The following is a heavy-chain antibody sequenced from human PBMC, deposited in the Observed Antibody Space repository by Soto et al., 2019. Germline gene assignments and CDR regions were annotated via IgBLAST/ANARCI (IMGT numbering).Heavy chain of an antibody. CDR1: GFTFSSYA. J-gene: IGHJ4*02. Sequence: GGSLRLSCAASGFTFSSYAMHWVRQAPGKGLEWVAVISYDGSNKYYADSVKGRFTISRDNSKNTLYLQMNSLRAEDTAVYYCPRRAPNRTPDETAPDYWGQGTLVTVSS. D-gene: IGHD5-18*01. CDR2: ISYDGSNK. CDR3: PRRAPNRTPDETAPDY. V-gene: IGHV3-30-3*01.